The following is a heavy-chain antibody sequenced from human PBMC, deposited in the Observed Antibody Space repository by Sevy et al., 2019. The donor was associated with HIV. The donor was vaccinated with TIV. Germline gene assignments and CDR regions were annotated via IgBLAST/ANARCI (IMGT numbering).Heavy chain of an antibody. J-gene: IGHJ4*02. Sequence: GGSLRLSCAASGLSFNTYVMSWVRQAPGKGLQWVSTISPNGGSTYYADSVKGRFTISRDNSRNTVFLQVNSLSAEDTAVYYCAKESLDGYYWGQGTLVTVSS. D-gene: IGHD2-21*01. CDR2: ISPNGGST. CDR1: GLSFNTYV. V-gene: IGHV3-23*01. CDR3: AKESLDGYY.